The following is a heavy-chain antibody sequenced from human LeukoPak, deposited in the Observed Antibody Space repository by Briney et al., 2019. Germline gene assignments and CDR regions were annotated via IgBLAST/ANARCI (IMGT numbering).Heavy chain of an antibody. Sequence: SETLSLTCAVSGYSISSGYYWGWIRQPPGKGLEWIGSIYHSGSTYYNPSLKSRVTISVDTSKNQFSLKLSSVTAADTAVYYCARSRTIFGVFINWFDPWGQGTLVTVSS. V-gene: IGHV4-38-2*01. CDR2: IYHSGST. D-gene: IGHD3-3*01. CDR1: GYSISSGYY. CDR3: ARSRTIFGVFINWFDP. J-gene: IGHJ5*02.